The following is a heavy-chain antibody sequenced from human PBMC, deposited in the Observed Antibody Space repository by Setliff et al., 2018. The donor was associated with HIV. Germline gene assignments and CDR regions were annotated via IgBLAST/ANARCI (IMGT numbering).Heavy chain of an antibody. D-gene: IGHD4-17*01. CDR1: GFTFSSYG. Sequence: GGSLRLSCAASGFTFSSYGMHWVRQAPGKGLEWVAVIWYDGSNKYYADSVKGRFTISRDNSKNTLYLQMNSLRAEDTAAYYCAKDNLYGGNSAVFDYWGQGTLVTVSS. V-gene: IGHV3-30*02. CDR3: AKDNLYGGNSAVFDY. CDR2: IWYDGSNK. J-gene: IGHJ4*02.